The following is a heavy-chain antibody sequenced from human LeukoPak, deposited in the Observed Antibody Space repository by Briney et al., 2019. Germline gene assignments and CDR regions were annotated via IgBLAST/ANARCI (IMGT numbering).Heavy chain of an antibody. D-gene: IGHD2-2*01. CDR3: ARVPYCSSTSCSTFYYYYYGMVV. CDR1: GFTFSSYA. V-gene: IGHV3-30*04. CDR2: ISYDGSNK. Sequence: GGSLRLSCAASGFTFSSYAMHWVRQAPGKGLEWVAVISYDGSNKYYADSVKGRFTISRDNSKNTLYLQMNSLRAEDTAVYYCARVPYCSSTSCSTFYYYYYGMVVWGQGTTVTVSS. J-gene: IGHJ6*02.